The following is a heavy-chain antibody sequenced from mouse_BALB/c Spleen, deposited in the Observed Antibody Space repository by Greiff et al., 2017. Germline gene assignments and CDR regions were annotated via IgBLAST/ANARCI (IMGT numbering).Heavy chain of an antibody. J-gene: IGHJ2*01. V-gene: IGHV5-17*02. D-gene: IGHD1-1*02. CDR3: ARSLWSDY. Sequence: DVQLVESGGGLVQPGGSRKLSCAASGFTFSSFGMHWVRQAPEKGLEWVAYISSGSSTIYYADTVKGRFTISRDNPKNTLFLQMTSLRSEDTAMYYCARSLWSDYWGQGTTLTVSS. CDR1: GFTFSSFG. CDR2: ISSGSSTI.